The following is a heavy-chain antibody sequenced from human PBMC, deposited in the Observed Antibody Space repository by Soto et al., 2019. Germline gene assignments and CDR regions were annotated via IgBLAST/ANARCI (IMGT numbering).Heavy chain of an antibody. CDR2: IFHKGDT. CDR1: GESVSSKHW. V-gene: IGHV4-4*02. J-gene: IGHJ3*02. D-gene: IGHD2-15*01. Sequence: QVVLQESGPGLVKASGTLSLTCALSGESVSSKHWWTWVRQTPGKRLEWIGEIFHKGDTNYNSFLRSRVSISIDKFRKQVPLTLTSVTAEDTAVYYCASHFVTRGYGAFDIWVQGTGVTVSS. CDR3: ASHFVTRGYGAFDI.